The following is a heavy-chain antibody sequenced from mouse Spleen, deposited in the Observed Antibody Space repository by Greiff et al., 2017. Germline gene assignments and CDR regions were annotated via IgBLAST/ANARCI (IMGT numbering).Heavy chain of an antibody. V-gene: IGHV1S81*02. CDR3: ARNYGAY. J-gene: IGHJ2*01. CDR1: GYTFTSYW. D-gene: IGHD1-1*02. CDR2: INPSNGRT. Sequence: QVQLQQPGAELVKPGASVKLSCKASGYTFTSYWMHWVKQRPGQGLEWIGEINPSNGRTNYNEKFKSKATLTVDKSSSTAYMQLSSLTSEDSAVYYCARNYGAYWGQGTTLTVSS.